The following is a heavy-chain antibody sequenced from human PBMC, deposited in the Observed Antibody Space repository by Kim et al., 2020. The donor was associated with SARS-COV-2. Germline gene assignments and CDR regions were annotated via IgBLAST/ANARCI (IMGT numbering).Heavy chain of an antibody. D-gene: IGHD3-9*01. Sequence: SETLSLTYTVSGGSISSSSYYWGWIRQPPGKGLEWIGSIYYSGSTHYNPSLKSRVTISVDTSKNQFSLKLSSVTAADTAVYYCARQPYHSDIFTGYSDYYYGMDVWGQGTTVTVSS. CDR3: ARQPYHSDIFTGYSDYYYGMDV. J-gene: IGHJ6*02. V-gene: IGHV4-39*01. CDR1: GGSISSSSYY. CDR2: IYYSGST.